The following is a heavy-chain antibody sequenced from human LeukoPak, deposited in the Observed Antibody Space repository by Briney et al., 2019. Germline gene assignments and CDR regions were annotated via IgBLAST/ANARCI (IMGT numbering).Heavy chain of an antibody. CDR1: GFTFSIYT. V-gene: IGHV3-48*01. CDR3: ARLTYSTSPTPFDY. Sequence: PGGSLRLSCAASGFTFSIYTIYWVRQAPGQGLECVSYISSSGTAMDYADSVKGRFTISRDNAKNSLYLQMNNLRAEDTAVYYCARLTYSTSPTPFDYWGQGTLVTVSS. D-gene: IGHD6-6*01. J-gene: IGHJ4*02. CDR2: ISSSGTAM.